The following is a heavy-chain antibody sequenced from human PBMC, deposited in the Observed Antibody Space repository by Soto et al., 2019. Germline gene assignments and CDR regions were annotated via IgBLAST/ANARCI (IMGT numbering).Heavy chain of an antibody. CDR3: ARDKITGPFDY. Sequence: LSLTCAVYGGSFSGYYWTWIRQPPGTGLEWIGEINHSGSTNYNPSLKSRVTISVDTSKNQFSLKLTSVTAADTAVYYCARDKITGPFDYWGQGTLVTVSS. D-gene: IGHD2-8*02. J-gene: IGHJ4*02. CDR1: GGSFSGYY. V-gene: IGHV4-34*01. CDR2: INHSGST.